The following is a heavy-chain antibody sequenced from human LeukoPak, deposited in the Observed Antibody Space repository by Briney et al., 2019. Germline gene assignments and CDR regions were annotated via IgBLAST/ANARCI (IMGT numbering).Heavy chain of an antibody. CDR1: GFTFSSYA. Sequence: GGSLRLSCAASGFTFSSYAMSWVRQASGKGLEWVSTISGGNNSTYYADSVKGRFTISRDNSKNTLYLQMNSLRAEDTAIYYCARGCSKWAYDAFDIWGQETMVTVSS. J-gene: IGHJ3*02. V-gene: IGHV3-23*01. D-gene: IGHD6-13*01. CDR3: ARGCSKWAYDAFDI. CDR2: ISGGNNST.